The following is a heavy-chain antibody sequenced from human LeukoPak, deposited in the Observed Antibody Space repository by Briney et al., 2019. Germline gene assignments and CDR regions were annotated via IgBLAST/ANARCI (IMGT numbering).Heavy chain of an antibody. D-gene: IGHD2-2*01. V-gene: IGHV3-53*01. CDR2: IYSGGST. CDR1: GFTVSSNY. CDR3: ARDDEYQYGPPAR. J-gene: IGHJ4*02. Sequence: QSGGSLRLSCAASGFTVSSNYMSWVRQAPGKGLEWVSVIYSGGSTYYADSVKGRFTISRDNAKNSLYLQMNSLRAEDTAVYYCARDDEYQYGPPARWGQGTLVTVSS.